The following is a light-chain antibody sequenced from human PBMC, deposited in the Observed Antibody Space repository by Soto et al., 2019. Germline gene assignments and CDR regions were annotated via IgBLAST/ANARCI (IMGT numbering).Light chain of an antibody. J-gene: IGLJ1*01. V-gene: IGLV2-14*01. Sequence: QSALTQPASVSGSPGQSITISCTGTSSDVGAYNYVSWYQQYPGKAPKLIIYGVTNRPSGVSNRFSGSKSGNTASLTISGLQAEDEADYYCYSYAGSYIYVFGSGTKVTVL. CDR3: YSYAGSYIYV. CDR2: GVT. CDR1: SSDVGAYNY.